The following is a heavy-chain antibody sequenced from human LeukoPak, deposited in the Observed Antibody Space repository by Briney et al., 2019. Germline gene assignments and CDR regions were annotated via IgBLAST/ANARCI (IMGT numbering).Heavy chain of an antibody. V-gene: IGHV3-7*01. J-gene: IGHJ3*02. CDR1: GFTFSNSY. CDR2: INPDGSQG. CDR3: ARDPAYGALDI. Sequence: GGSLRLSCEASGFTFSNSYMSWVRQAPGKGLEWVAIINPDGSQGSYVDSVKGRFAISRDDALNSLFLQMNSLSAEDTAVYYCARDPAYGALDIWGQGTTVTVSS. D-gene: IGHD2-21*01.